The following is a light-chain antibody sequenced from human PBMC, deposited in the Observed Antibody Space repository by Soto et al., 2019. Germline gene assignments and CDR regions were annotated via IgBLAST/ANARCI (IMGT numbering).Light chain of an antibody. CDR1: SNDIGAYDY. CDR2: EVT. V-gene: IGLV2-14*01. Sequence: QSALTQPASVSGSPGQSITIPCTGTSNDIGAYDYVFWYQQHPGKAPKTIIYEVTNRPSGVSNRFSGSKSANTASLTISGLQAEDEADYYCSSYTSSGTLLIFGGGTKVTVL. CDR3: SSYTSSGTLLI. J-gene: IGLJ2*01.